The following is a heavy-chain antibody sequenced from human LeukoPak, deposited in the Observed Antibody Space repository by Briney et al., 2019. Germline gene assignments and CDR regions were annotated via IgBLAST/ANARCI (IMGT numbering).Heavy chain of an antibody. V-gene: IGHV1-69*01. CDR1: GGTFSSYA. CDR2: IIPIFGTA. CDR3: ARYSSSPEGYNWFDP. Sequence: GASVKVSCKASGGTFSSYAISWVRQAPGQGLEWMGGIIPIFGTANYAQKFQGRVTITADESTSTAYMELSSLRSEDTAVYYCARYSSSPEGYNWFDPWGQGTLVTVSS. J-gene: IGHJ5*02. D-gene: IGHD6-6*01.